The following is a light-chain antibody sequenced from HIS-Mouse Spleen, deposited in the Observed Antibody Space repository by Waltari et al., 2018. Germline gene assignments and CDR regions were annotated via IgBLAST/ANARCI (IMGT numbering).Light chain of an antibody. V-gene: IGKV3D-15*03. CDR2: GAS. CDR3: QQYNNWPPLT. J-gene: IGKJ4*01. CDR1: QSVSSN. Sequence: EIVMTQSPATLSVSPGERATLSCRASQSVSSNLAWYQQKPGQAPRLLIYGASIRATGSPARFSGSGSGTEFTLTISILQSEEFAVYYCQQYNNWPPLTFGGGTKVEIK.